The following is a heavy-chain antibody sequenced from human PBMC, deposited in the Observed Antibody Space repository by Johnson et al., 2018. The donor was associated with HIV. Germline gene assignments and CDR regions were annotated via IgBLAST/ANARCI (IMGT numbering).Heavy chain of an antibody. D-gene: IGHD6-6*01. J-gene: IGHJ3*01. CDR1: GFTFSSYW. V-gene: IGHV3-74*02. CDR3: AKGGKYSSHRDDGFDV. CDR2: INSDGSST. Sequence: VQLVESAGGLVQPGGSLRLSCTASGFTFSSYWMHWVRQAPGKGLVWVSRINSDGSSTSYADSVKGRFTISRDNAKNTLYLQMKSLRAEDTAVYYCAKGGKYSSHRDDGFDVWGQGTMVTVSS.